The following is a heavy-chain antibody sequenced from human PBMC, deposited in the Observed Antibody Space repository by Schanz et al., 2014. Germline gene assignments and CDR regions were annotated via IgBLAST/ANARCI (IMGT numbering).Heavy chain of an antibody. CDR2: IHYSRGT. J-gene: IGHJ3*02. D-gene: IGHD6-13*01. CDR3: ARHVGSIWFYAFDI. Sequence: QVQLQESGPGLVKPSETLSLTCAVSGGSISGYYWSWIRQPPGKGLEWIAFIHYSRGTNYNPSLKGRVTISVDTPKNEFSLRVASVTAADTAVYYCARHVGSIWFYAFDIWGPGTMVTVSS. CDR1: GGSISGYY. V-gene: IGHV4-59*08.